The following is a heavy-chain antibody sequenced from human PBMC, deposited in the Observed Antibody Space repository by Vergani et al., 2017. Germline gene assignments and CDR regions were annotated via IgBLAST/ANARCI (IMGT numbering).Heavy chain of an antibody. CDR2: IFRSGTT. CDR3: ARENVVIARIFDF. Sequence: QVQLQESGPGLVKPSQTLSLTCTVSGVPLSSSDHYWSWIRQRSDKGLEWVGHIFRSGTTYYNPSLKSRLIMSVDTSKNQFSLKLTSVIAADTAMYYCARENVVIARIFDFWGQGTLVTVSS. CDR1: GVPLSSSDHY. J-gene: IGHJ4*01. V-gene: IGHV4-31*03. D-gene: IGHD2-21*01.